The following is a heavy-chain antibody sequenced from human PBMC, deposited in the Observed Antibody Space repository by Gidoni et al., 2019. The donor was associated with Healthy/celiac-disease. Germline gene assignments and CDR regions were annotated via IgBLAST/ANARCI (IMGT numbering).Heavy chain of an antibody. J-gene: IGHJ4*02. CDR1: GGSISSSSYY. CDR3: ARVVVTAAAFELDY. CDR2: IYYSGST. Sequence: QLQLQESGPGLVKPSETLSLTCTVSGGSISSSSYYWGWIRQPPGKGLEWIGSIYYSGSTYYNPSLKSRVTISVDTSKNQFSLKLSSVTAADTAVNYCARVVVTAAAFELDYWGQGTLVTVSS. D-gene: IGHD6-13*01. V-gene: IGHV4-39*01.